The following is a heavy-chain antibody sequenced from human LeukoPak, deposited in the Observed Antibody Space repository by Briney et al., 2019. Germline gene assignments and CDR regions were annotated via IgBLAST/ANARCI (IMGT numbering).Heavy chain of an antibody. D-gene: IGHD3-22*01. Sequence: GGSLRLSCTASGFIFNNFGLMWVRQAPGKGLEWVSAISNDGGGTTYADFVKGRFTISRDNSKNTLFLQMNSLRAEDTALYYCAKGSSGYFADLWGKGTLVTISS. J-gene: IGHJ5*02. V-gene: IGHV3-23*01. CDR1: GFIFNNFG. CDR3: AKGSSGYFADL. CDR2: ISNDGGGT.